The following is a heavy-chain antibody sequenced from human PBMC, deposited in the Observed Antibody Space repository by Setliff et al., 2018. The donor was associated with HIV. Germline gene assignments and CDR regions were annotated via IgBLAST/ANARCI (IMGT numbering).Heavy chain of an antibody. CDR2: ISSTGSYT. CDR1: GFTFRDYY. V-gene: IGHV3-11*05. Sequence: PGGSLRLSCAASGFTFRDYYMSWIRQAPRKGLEWVSYISSTGSYTNYADSVKGRLTISRDHAKNSLYLQMTSLRAEDTAVYYCARDCRVGWVFTYGMDVWGQGTLVTVSS. J-gene: IGHJ6*02. CDR3: ARDCRVGWVFTYGMDV. D-gene: IGHD6-13*01.